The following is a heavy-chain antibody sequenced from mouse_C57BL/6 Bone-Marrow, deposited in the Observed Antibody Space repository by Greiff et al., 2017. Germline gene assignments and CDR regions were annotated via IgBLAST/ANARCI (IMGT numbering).Heavy chain of an antibody. CDR3: ARLGSTMVTTWYFDV. D-gene: IGHD2-1*01. Sequence: VQLQQPGAELVMPGASVKLSCKASGYTFTSYWMHWVKPRPGQGLEWIGEIDPSDSYTNYNQKFKGKSTLTVDKSSSTAYMQLSSLTYEDSAVYYCARLGSTMVTTWYFDVWGTGTTVTVSS. CDR2: IDPSDSYT. V-gene: IGHV1-69*01. J-gene: IGHJ1*03. CDR1: GYTFTSYW.